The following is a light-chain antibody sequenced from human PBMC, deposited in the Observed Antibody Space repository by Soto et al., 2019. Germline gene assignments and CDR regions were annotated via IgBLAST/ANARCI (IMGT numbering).Light chain of an antibody. V-gene: IGLV1-36*01. J-gene: IGLJ1*01. CDR1: SSNIGNYA. CDR2: YDD. Sequence: QSVLTQPPSVSEAPRQRVTISCSGSSSNIGNYAVNWYQQLPGKAPKLLIYYDDLLPSGVSDRFSGSKSGTSASLAISGLQSEDEADYYCAAWDDSLNAYVFGTGTKLTVL. CDR3: AAWDDSLNAYV.